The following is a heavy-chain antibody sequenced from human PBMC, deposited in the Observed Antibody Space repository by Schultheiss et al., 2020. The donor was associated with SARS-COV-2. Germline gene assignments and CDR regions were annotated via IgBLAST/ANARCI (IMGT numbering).Heavy chain of an antibody. CDR2: ISGSGGST. CDR1: GFTFSSYA. V-gene: IGHV3-23*01. J-gene: IGHJ6*02. Sequence: GGSLRLSCAASGFTFSSYAMSWVRQAPGKGLEWVSAISGSGGSTYYADSVKGRFTISRDNSKNTLYLQMNSLRAEDMAVYYCARDSSGYERGGVYYGMDVWGQGTTVTVSS. CDR3: ARDSSGYERGGVYYGMDV. D-gene: IGHD5-12*01.